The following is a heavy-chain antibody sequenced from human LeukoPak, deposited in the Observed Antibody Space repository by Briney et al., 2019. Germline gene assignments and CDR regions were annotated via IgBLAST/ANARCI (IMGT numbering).Heavy chain of an antibody. J-gene: IGHJ4*02. CDR1: GFTFSSYS. D-gene: IGHD2-2*01. Sequence: PGGSLRLSCAASGFTFSSYSMNRVRQAPGKGLEWASSISSSSSYIYYADSVKGRFTISRDNAKNSLYLQMNSLRAEDTAVYYCARVFDGVGYCSSTSCRDYWGQGTLVTVSS. CDR2: ISSSSSYI. V-gene: IGHV3-21*01. CDR3: ARVFDGVGYCSSTSCRDY.